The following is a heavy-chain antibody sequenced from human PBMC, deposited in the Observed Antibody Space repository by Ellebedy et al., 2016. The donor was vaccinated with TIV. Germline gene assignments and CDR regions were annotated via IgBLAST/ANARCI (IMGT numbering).Heavy chain of an antibody. Sequence: GESLKISXAASGFTFSTYWMSWVRQAPGKGLEWVANIKQDGSDKYYVDSVKGRFTISRDNAKNSLSLQMNSLRAEDTAVYYCARGYSGYDDSLDIWGQGTMVTVSS. CDR3: ARGYSGYDDSLDI. J-gene: IGHJ3*02. V-gene: IGHV3-7*04. CDR2: IKQDGSDK. D-gene: IGHD5-12*01. CDR1: GFTFSTYW.